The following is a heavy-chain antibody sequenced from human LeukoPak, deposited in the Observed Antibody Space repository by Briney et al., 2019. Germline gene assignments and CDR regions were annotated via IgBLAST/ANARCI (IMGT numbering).Heavy chain of an antibody. CDR3: ARDASYYDSSGYYDAFDV. Sequence: GGSLRLSCAASGFTSSSYWMTWVRQAPGKGLEWVANIRQDESEKYYVDSVKGRFTISRDNAKNSLYLQMNSLGAEDTAVYYCARDASYYDSSGYYDAFDVWGQGTIITVSS. CDR1: GFTSSSYW. V-gene: IGHV3-7*01. D-gene: IGHD3-22*01. J-gene: IGHJ3*01. CDR2: IRQDESEK.